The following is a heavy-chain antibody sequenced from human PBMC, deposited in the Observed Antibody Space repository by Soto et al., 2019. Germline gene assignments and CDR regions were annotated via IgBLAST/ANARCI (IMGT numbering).Heavy chain of an antibody. D-gene: IGHD3-22*01. Sequence: SETLSLTCAVSGGSISSSNWWRRVRQPPGKGLEWIGEIYHSGSTDYNPSLKCRGTISVYKSKNQFSLKLSSVPAADTAVYYCASRYYDSSGYYLNWGQGTRVTVSS. V-gene: IGHV4-4*02. CDR3: ASRYYDSSGYYLN. CDR2: IYHSGST. J-gene: IGHJ4*02. CDR1: GGSISSSNW.